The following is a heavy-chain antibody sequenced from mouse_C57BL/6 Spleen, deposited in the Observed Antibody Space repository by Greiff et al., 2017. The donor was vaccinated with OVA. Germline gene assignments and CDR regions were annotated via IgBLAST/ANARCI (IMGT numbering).Heavy chain of an antibody. CDR2: IHPNSGST. J-gene: IGHJ4*01. D-gene: IGHD2-1*01. CDR3: ARILDYGNYFYYAMDY. CDR1: GYTFTSYW. V-gene: IGHV1-64*01. Sequence: QVQLKQPGAELVKPGASVKLSCKASGYTFTSYWMHWVKQRPGQGLEWIGMIHPNSGSTNYNEKFKSKATLTVDKSSSTAYMQLSSLTSEDSAVYYCARILDYGNYFYYAMDYWGQGTSVTVSS.